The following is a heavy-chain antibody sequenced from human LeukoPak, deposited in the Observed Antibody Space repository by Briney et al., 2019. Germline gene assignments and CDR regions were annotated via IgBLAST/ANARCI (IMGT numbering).Heavy chain of an antibody. D-gene: IGHD6-13*01. V-gene: IGHV4-59*01. CDR2: IYYSGST. Sequence: SETLSLTCTVSGGSISSYYWSWIRQPPGKGLEWIGYIYYSGSTNYNPSLKSRVTISVDTSKNQFSLKLSSVTAADTAVYYCARAIAAGTSGYWGQGTLVTVSS. J-gene: IGHJ4*02. CDR3: ARAIAAGTSGY. CDR1: GGSISSYY.